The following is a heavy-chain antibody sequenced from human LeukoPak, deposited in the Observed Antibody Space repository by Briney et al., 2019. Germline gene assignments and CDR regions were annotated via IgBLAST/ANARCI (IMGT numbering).Heavy chain of an antibody. CDR1: GFTFSSYA. J-gene: IGHJ4*02. CDR3: VKGSSSSRPYYFDY. Sequence: GGFLRVSCAASGFTFSSYAMSWVRQAPGKGLEWVSAITSSGGSTYHADSVKGRFTISRDNSKDTLYLQMNSLRDEDTAVYYCVKGSSSSRPYYFDYWGQGTLVTVSS. CDR2: ITSSGGST. D-gene: IGHD2-2*01. V-gene: IGHV3-23*01.